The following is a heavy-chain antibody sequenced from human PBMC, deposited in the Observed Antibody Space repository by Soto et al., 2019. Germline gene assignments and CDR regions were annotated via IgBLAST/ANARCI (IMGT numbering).Heavy chain of an antibody. CDR2: VYHSGTT. Sequence: QVQLQESGPGLVKPSQTLSLTCTVSGASITSVGYSWTWIRQHPGKGLEWIGYVYHSGTTYYNPSLKSRATISVDTSKNKFYLRLTSVTAADTAIYYCAREGAGTTPRWFDPWGQGTLVTVSS. J-gene: IGHJ5*02. CDR1: GASITSVGYS. CDR3: AREGAGTTPRWFDP. V-gene: IGHV4-31*03. D-gene: IGHD1-7*01.